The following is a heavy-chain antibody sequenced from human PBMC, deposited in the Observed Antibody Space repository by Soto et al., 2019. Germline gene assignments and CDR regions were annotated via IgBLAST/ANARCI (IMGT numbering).Heavy chain of an antibody. D-gene: IGHD4-17*01. CDR3: AKLISPGTVTTGDAFDI. J-gene: IGHJ3*02. CDR1: GGSISSGDYY. Sequence: QVQLQESGPGLVKPSQTLSLTCTVSGGSISSGDYYWSWIRQPPGKGLEWIRYIYYSGSTYYNPSLKSRVTISVDTSKNQFSLKLSSVTAADTAVYYCAKLISPGTVTTGDAFDIWGQGTMVTVSS. CDR2: IYYSGST. V-gene: IGHV4-30-4*01.